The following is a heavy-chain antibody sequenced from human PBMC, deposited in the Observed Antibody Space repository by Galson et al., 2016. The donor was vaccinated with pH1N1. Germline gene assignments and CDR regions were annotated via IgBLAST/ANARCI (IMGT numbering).Heavy chain of an antibody. Sequence: SVKVSCKASGYTFTNFDINWVRQATGQGLEWMGWMNPNSGNTGYAQKFQGRVIMTRNTSIRTAYMELSSLRSEDTAIYYCAIMYCGGDCPPGYFDLWGRGTLVTVSS. D-gene: IGHD2-21*02. CDR3: AIMYCGGDCPPGYFDL. CDR2: MNPNSGNT. V-gene: IGHV1-8*01. J-gene: IGHJ2*01. CDR1: GYTFTNFD.